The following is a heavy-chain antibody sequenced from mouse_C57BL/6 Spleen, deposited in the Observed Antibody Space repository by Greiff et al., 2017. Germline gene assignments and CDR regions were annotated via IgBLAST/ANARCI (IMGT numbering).Heavy chain of an antibody. CDR1: GYSFTSYY. V-gene: IGHV1-66*01. CDR3: ARRGEYFDG. CDR2: IYPGSGNT. J-gene: IGHJ1*03. Sequence: QVHVKQPGPELVKPGASVKISCKASGYSFTSYYIHWVKQRPGQGLEWIGWIYPGSGNTKYNEKFKGKATLTADTSSSTAYMQLSSLTSEDSAVYYCARRGEYFDGWGTGTTVTVS.